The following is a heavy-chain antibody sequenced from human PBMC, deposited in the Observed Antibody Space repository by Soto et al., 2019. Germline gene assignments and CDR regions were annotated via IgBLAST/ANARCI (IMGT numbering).Heavy chain of an antibody. V-gene: IGHV4-31*03. CDR1: GVSMSSGGYY. CDR3: ARGVLD. Sequence: QVQLQESGPGLVKPSQTLSLTCTVSGVSMSSGGYYWSWIRQHPGKGLEWIGSIYYSRRTYYNPTLKSRVTIAVDTSKNPLSLNLSSVTAAATSVYYCARGVLDWGHGTLV. J-gene: IGHJ4*01. D-gene: IGHD3-16*01. CDR2: IYYSRRT.